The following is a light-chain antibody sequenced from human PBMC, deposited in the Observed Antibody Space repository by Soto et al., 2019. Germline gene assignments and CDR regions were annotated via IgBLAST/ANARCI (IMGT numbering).Light chain of an antibody. J-gene: IGKJ4*01. CDR3: QQSYSTLT. Sequence: DNQMTQSPSSLSASVGDRVTITFRSSQSISSYLNWYQQKPGKAPKLLIYAASSLQSGVPSRFSGSGYGTDFTLTISSLPPEDFATYYCQQSYSTLTFGGGTKVDIK. CDR1: QSISSY. CDR2: AAS. V-gene: IGKV1-39*01.